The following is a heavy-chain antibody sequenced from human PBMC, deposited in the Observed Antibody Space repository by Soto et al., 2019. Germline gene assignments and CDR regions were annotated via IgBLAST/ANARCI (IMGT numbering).Heavy chain of an antibody. CDR2: TYYRSKWYN. CDR3: AREYCTNGVCPTSYYGMDV. Sequence: SQTLSLICAISGDIVPSNSAAGNWIRQSPSRGLEWLGRTYYRSKWYNDYAVSVKSRITINPDTSKNQFSLQLNSVTPEDTAVYYCAREYCTNGVCPTSYYGMDVWGQGTTVTVSS. V-gene: IGHV6-1*01. CDR1: GDIVPSNSAA. J-gene: IGHJ6*02. D-gene: IGHD2-8*01.